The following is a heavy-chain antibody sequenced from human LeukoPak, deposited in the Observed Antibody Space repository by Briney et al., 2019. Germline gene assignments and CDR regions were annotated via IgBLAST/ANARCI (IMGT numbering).Heavy chain of an antibody. J-gene: IGHJ5*02. CDR3: ARHQKYQLLSPFDP. V-gene: IGHV5-51*01. CDR2: NNPGDSDT. Sequence: GGSLKISCWGSGYSFTSYWIGWVRQMPGKGLEGMGINNPGDSDTRYSPSFQGQVTISADKSTSTAYLQWSSLKASDTAMYYCARHQKYQLLSPFDPWGQGTLVTVSS. CDR1: GYSFTSYW. D-gene: IGHD2-2*01.